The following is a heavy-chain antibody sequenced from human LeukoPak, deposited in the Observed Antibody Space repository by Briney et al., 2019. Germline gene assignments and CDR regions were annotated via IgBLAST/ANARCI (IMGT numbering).Heavy chain of an antibody. J-gene: IGHJ4*02. V-gene: IGHV3-21*01. CDR2: ISSGSSFI. CDR1: GFTFSTYS. CDR3: ARESSDYFY. Sequence: PGGSLRLSCAASGFTFSTYSMNWVRQAPGKGLEWVSSISSGSSFIYYADSVKGRFTISRDNAKNSLFLQMNSLRAEDTAVYYCARESSDYFYWGQGTLVTVSS. D-gene: IGHD3-22*01.